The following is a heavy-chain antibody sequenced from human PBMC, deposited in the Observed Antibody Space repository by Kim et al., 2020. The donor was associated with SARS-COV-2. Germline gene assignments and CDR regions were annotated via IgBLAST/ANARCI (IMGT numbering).Heavy chain of an antibody. Sequence: ASVKVSCKASGYTFTSYDINWVRQATGQGLEWMGWMNPNSGNTGYAQKFQGRVTMTRNTSISTAYMELSSLRSEDTAVYYCARGGFDYYGSGSYYRVYYYCGMDVWGQGTTVTVSS. D-gene: IGHD3-10*01. CDR2: MNPNSGNT. CDR1: GYTFTSYD. J-gene: IGHJ6*02. CDR3: ARGGFDYYGSGSYYRVYYYCGMDV. V-gene: IGHV1-8*01.